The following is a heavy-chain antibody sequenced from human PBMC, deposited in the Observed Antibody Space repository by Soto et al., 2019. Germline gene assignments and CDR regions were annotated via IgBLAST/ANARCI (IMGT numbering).Heavy chain of an antibody. Sequence: QVQLQESGPGLVKPSGTLSLTCAVSGGSISSSNWWSWVRQPPGKGLEWIGEIYHSGSTNYNPSPKSRVTISVTTPKNQFYLKLSSVTAADTAVYYCARGGWGLFDYWGQGTLVTVSS. J-gene: IGHJ4*02. CDR1: GGSISSSNW. D-gene: IGHD6-19*01. V-gene: IGHV4-4*02. CDR3: ARGGWGLFDY. CDR2: IYHSGST.